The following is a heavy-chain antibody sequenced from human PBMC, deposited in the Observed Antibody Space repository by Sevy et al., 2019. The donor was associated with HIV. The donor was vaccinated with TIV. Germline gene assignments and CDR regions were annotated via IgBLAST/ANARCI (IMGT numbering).Heavy chain of an antibody. CDR3: AKDDYGDYFFLWY. J-gene: IGHJ4*02. CDR2: PSGSGGST. V-gene: IGHV3-23*01. D-gene: IGHD4-17*01. Sequence: GGSLRLTCAASGFTFSSYAMSWVRLAPGKGLEWVSAPSGSGGSTDYADSVKGRFTISRDNSKNTLYLQMNSLRAEDTAVYYSAKDDYGDYFFLWYWGQGTLVTVSS. CDR1: GFTFSSYA.